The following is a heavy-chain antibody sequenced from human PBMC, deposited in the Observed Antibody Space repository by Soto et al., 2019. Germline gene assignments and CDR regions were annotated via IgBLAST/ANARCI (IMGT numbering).Heavy chain of an antibody. J-gene: IGHJ5*02. Sequence: QVQLVQSGAEVKKPGASVKVSCKASGYTFTSYAMHWVRQAPGQRLEWMGWINAGNGNTKYSQKFQGRVTITRDTCASTAYMELSSLRSEDTAVYYCAGGGWFGELGWFDPWGQGTLVTVSS. CDR2: INAGNGNT. CDR1: GYTFTSYA. D-gene: IGHD3-10*01. CDR3: AGGGWFGELGWFDP. V-gene: IGHV1-3*01.